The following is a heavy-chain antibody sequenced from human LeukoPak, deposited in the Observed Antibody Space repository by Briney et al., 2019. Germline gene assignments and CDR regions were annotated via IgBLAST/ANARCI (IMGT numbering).Heavy chain of an antibody. D-gene: IGHD6-19*01. J-gene: IGHJ4*02. CDR2: ISGSGDST. CDR3: AKAFSSAWSHTGHFDY. CDR1: GFTFSSYA. Sequence: GGSLRLSCTASGFTFSSYAMTWVRHAPGKGLEWVSAISGSGDSTYYADSLKGRFTISRDNSKNTLYLQLNRLRAEDTALYYCAKAFSSAWSHTGHFDYWGQGTLVTVSS. V-gene: IGHV3-23*01.